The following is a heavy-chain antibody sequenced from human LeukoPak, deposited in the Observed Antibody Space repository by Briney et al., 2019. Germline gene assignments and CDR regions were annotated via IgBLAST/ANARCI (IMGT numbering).Heavy chain of an antibody. D-gene: IGHD6-19*01. V-gene: IGHV3-53*01. CDR2: LYTGGNT. Sequence: PGGSLRLSCAASGFTVSSNYMSWVRQAPGKGLEWVSVLYTGGNTLYADSVKGRFTISRDNSKNTLYLQMNSLRAEDTAVYYCARIRGASGWYYFDYWGQGTLVTVSS. J-gene: IGHJ4*02. CDR1: GFTVSSNY. CDR3: ARIRGASGWYYFDY.